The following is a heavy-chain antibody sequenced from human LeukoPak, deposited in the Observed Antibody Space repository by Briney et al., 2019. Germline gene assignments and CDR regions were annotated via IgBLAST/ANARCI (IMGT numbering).Heavy chain of an antibody. J-gene: IGHJ6*02. CDR3: ARSPGIAVTADSYYYYDMDV. Sequence: SETLSLTCSVSGGSISRSRYYWGWIRQPPGKGLEWIGSIYSSGNTYYNPSLKSRVTISVDTSKIQFSLKLSSVTAADTAVYFCARSPGIAVTADSYYYYDMDVWGQGTTVTVS. CDR1: GGSISRSRYY. D-gene: IGHD6-19*01. CDR2: IYSSGNT. V-gene: IGHV4-39*01.